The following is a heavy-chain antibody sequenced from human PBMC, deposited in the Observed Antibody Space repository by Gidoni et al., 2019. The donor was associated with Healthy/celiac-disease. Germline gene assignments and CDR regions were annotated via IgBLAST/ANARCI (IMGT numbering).Heavy chain of an antibody. CDR1: GFTFSSYG. D-gene: IGHD1-26*01. V-gene: IGHV3-33*01. J-gene: IGHJ4*02. CDR2: IWYDGSNK. CDR3: ARGDAGFTVGGTQYH. Sequence: QVQLVESGGGVVQPGRSLRLSCAASGFTFSSYGMHWVRQAPGKGLEWMTVIWYDGSNKYYADSVKGRFTISRDNSKNTLYLQMNSLRAEDTAVYYCARGDAGFTVGGTQYHWGQGTLVTVSS.